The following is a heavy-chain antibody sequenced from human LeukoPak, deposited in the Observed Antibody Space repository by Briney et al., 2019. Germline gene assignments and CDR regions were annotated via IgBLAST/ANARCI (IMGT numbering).Heavy chain of an antibody. CDR2: ISTSSSYI. Sequence: GGSLRLSCAASGFTLSTYNMKWVRQAPRKGLEWVSPISTSSSYIYYADSVKGRFTISRDNSKNTLYLQMNSLRAEDTAVYYCAKDYRPHDFWSGLVDYWGQGTLVTVSS. CDR1: GFTLSTYN. D-gene: IGHD3-3*01. J-gene: IGHJ4*02. CDR3: AKDYRPHDFWSGLVDY. V-gene: IGHV3-21*01.